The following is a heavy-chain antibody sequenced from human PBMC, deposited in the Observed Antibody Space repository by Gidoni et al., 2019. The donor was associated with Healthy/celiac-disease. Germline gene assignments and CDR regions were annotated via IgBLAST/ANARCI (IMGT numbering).Heavy chain of an antibody. CDR1: GFTFSSYA. V-gene: IGHV3-23*01. J-gene: IGHJ4*02. CDR2: ISGSGGST. CDR3: AKDKAYYDFWSGYGGFDY. Sequence: EVQLLESGGGLVQPGGSLRLSCAASGFTFSSYAMSWVRQAPGKGLEWVSAISGSGGSTYYADSVKGRFTISRDNSKNTLYLQMNSLRAEDTAVYYCAKDKAYYDFWSGYGGFDYWGQGTLVTVSS. D-gene: IGHD3-3*01.